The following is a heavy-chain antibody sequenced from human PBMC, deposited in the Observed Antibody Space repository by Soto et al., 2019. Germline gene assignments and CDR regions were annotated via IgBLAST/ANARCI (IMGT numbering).Heavy chain of an antibody. CDR1: GGAFSGYY. CDR3: ARGGYSSSWYRGCDY. J-gene: IGHJ4*02. CDR2: INHSGST. D-gene: IGHD6-13*01. V-gene: IGHV4-34*01. Sequence: LETLALNGGAFGGAFSGYYWSCIRQPLGKGLEWIGEINHSGSTNYNPSLKSRVTISVDTSKNQFSLKLSSVTAADPAVYYCARGGYSSSWYRGCDYWGQGTLVTVSS.